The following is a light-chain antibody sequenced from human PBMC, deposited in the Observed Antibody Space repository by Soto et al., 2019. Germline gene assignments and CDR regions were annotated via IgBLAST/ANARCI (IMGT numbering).Light chain of an antibody. J-gene: IGKJ4*01. CDR3: QQYGSSPLT. CDR1: QSVSSSY. Sequence: EIVLTQSPGTLSGSPGERGTLSCRASQSVSSSYLAWYQQKPGQAPRLLIYGASSRATGIPDRFSGSGSGTDFTLTISRLEPEDFALYYCQQYGSSPLTFGGGTKVEIK. CDR2: GAS. V-gene: IGKV3-20*01.